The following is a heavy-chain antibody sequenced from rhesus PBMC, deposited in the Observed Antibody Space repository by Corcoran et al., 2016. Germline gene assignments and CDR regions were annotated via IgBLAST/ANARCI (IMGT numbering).Heavy chain of an antibody. CDR1: GGSISDDYY. CDR3: ARYSWNYYGLDS. V-gene: IGHV4-106*01. D-gene: IGHD1-1-1*01. Sequence: QVQLQESGPGLVKPSETLSLTCAVSGGSISDDYYWSWIRQPPGKGLEWIGNIYGSGGGTNFNPPLKNRVTNSIGTSKNQFSLKLSAVTAADTAVYYCARYSWNYYGLDSWGQGVVVTVSS. J-gene: IGHJ6*01. CDR2: IYGSGGGT.